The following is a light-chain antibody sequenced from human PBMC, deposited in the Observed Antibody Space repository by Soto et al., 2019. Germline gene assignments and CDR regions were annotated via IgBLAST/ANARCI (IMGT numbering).Light chain of an antibody. CDR1: QSVSSSY. J-gene: IGKJ1*01. CDR3: QQYGSSRA. V-gene: IGKV3-20*01. CDR2: RAS. Sequence: EIVLTQSPGTLSLSPGERATLSCRASQSVSSSYLAWHQQKPGQAPRLLIYRASSSATGIPDRFSGSGSGTDFNLTISRLEPEDFAVYYCQQYGSSRAFGQGTKVDIK.